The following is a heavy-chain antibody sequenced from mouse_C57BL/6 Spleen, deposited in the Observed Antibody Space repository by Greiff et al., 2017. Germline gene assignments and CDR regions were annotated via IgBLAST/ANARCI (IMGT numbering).Heavy chain of an antibody. V-gene: IGHV14-2*01. CDR3: ARGDGYYGYFDV. J-gene: IGHJ1*03. Sequence: EVQLQQSGAELVKPGASVKLSCTASGFNITDYYMHWVKQRTEQGLEWIGRIDPEDGATNYAPKFQGKATITADTSSNTAYLQLSSLTSEDTAVYYCARGDGYYGYFDVWGTGTTVTVSS. CDR1: GFNITDYY. CDR2: IDPEDGAT. D-gene: IGHD2-3*01.